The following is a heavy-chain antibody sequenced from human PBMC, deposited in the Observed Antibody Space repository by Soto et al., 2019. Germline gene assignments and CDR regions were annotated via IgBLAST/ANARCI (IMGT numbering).Heavy chain of an antibody. V-gene: IGHV1-69*13. J-gene: IGHJ5*01. Sequence: SVRVSCKASGGTVSSYALSWVRQPPGQGREWMGGVIPIFGTAHYAQKFQGRVTITADESTSTAYMELSSLRSEDTAVYYCARGSSSSYWFDYWGQGTLVTVSS. CDR1: GGTVSSYA. CDR2: VIPIFGTA. D-gene: IGHD6-6*01. CDR3: ARGSSSSYWFDY.